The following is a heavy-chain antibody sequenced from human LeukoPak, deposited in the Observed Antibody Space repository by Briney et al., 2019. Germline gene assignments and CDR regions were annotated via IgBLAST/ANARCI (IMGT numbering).Heavy chain of an antibody. D-gene: IGHD2-2*01. J-gene: IGHJ4*02. Sequence: GGSLRLSCAASGFTFSSYAMHWVRQAPGKGLEWVAFIRYDGSNKYYADSVKGRFTISRDNSKNTLYLQMNSLRAEDTAVYYCAKLPLGYCSSTSCRRYYFDYWGQGTLVTVSS. V-gene: IGHV3-30*02. CDR2: IRYDGSNK. CDR3: AKLPLGYCSSTSCRRYYFDY. CDR1: GFTFSSYA.